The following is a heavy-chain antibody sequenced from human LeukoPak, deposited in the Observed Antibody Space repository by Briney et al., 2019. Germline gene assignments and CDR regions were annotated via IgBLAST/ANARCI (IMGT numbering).Heavy chain of an antibody. CDR2: IYYSGTT. D-gene: IGHD4-17*01. V-gene: IGHV4-39*01. J-gene: IGHJ5*02. CDR3: ARATVTTDGWFDP. CDR1: GDSISSSSHY. Sequence: SETLSLTCTVSGDSISSSSHYWGWIRQPPGKGLEWIGSIYYSGTTYYHPSLKSRVTISVDTSKNQFSLKLSSVTAADTAVYYCARATVTTDGWFDPWGRGTLVTVSS.